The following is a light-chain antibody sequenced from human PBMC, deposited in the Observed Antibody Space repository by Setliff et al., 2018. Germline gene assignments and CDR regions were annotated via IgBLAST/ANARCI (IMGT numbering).Light chain of an antibody. J-gene: IGLJ1*01. Sequence: QSALTQPRSVSGSPGQSVTISCTGTSSDVGGYNYVSWYQQHPGKAPKLMIYDVSKRPSGVPDRFSGSKSGNTASLTISVLQAEDEADYYCCSYAGSYTSLYVFGTGTK. CDR3: CSYAGSYTSLYV. CDR1: SSDVGGYNY. V-gene: IGLV2-11*01. CDR2: DVS.